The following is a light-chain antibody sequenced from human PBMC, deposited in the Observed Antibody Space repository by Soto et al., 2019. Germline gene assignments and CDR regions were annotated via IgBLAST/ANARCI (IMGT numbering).Light chain of an antibody. Sequence: PMTQSPSTLSAAVGDKVTITCRVSQSFRSTSLAWFQQRPGKAPNVLIYKGSTLASGVSSRFSGSGSGTEFTLTISSLHPDDFATYFCQQYAAQSPWTFGPGTRVE. CDR2: KGS. V-gene: IGKV1-5*03. J-gene: IGKJ1*01. CDR3: QQYAAQSPWT. CDR1: QSFRSTS.